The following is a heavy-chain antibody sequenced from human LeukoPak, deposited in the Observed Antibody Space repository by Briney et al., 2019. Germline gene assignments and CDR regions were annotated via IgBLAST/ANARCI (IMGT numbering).Heavy chain of an antibody. Sequence: SETLSLTCTVSGGSISSYYWSWIRQPPGKGLEWIGYIYYSGSTNYNPSLKSRVTISVDTSKNQFSLKLSSVTAADTAVYYCARPGEWLLAPFYWGQGTLVTVSS. CDR1: GGSISSYY. CDR2: IYYSGST. J-gene: IGHJ4*02. D-gene: IGHD3-3*01. CDR3: ARPGEWLLAPFY. V-gene: IGHV4-59*01.